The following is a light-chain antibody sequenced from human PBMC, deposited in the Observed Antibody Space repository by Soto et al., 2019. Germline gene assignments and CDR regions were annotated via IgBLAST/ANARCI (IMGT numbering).Light chain of an antibody. CDR3: QQLNSYPIT. V-gene: IGKV1-9*01. CDR2: AAS. CDR1: QGISSY. Sequence: IQLNQSPSSMSASVGDRVTITCRASQGISSYLAWYQQKPGKAPKLLIYAASTLQSGVPSRFSGSGSGTDFTLTISSLKTEDFATYYCQQLNSYPITFGQGTRLEIK. J-gene: IGKJ5*01.